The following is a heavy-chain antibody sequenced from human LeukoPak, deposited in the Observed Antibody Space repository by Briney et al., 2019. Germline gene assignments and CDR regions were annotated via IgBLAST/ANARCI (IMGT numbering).Heavy chain of an antibody. CDR1: GLTSSSYA. Sequence: ARGSLRLSCAASGLTSSSYAMSWVRHAPGKRREWVSAISGSVGRTYYADSVKGRFNISRDNSKNTVYLQMNSLRGEDTAVYYCAKAPWGSWVAAAGTFNYWGEGTLVTVSS. V-gene: IGHV3-23*01. D-gene: IGHD6-13*01. CDR2: ISGSVGRT. CDR3: AKAPWGSWVAAAGTFNY. J-gene: IGHJ4*02.